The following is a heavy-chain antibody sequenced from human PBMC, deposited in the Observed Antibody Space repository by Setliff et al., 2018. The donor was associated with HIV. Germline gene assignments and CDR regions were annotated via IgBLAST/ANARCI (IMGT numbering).Heavy chain of an antibody. Sequence: PSETLSLTCTVSGNSTSTYFWSWIRQPAGKGLEWIGRIYPSGATNYNPSLKSRVTMSVDMSRNQFSLKLSSVTAADTAVYYCARIRGDYFFDYWGQGTLVTVSS. CDR3: ARIRGDYFFDY. V-gene: IGHV4-4*07. CDR1: GNSTSTYF. D-gene: IGHD2-21*02. J-gene: IGHJ4*02. CDR2: IYPSGAT.